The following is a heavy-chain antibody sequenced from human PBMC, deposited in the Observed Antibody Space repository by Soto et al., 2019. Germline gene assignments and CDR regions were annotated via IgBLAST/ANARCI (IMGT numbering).Heavy chain of an antibody. J-gene: IGHJ4*02. CDR1: GGTFSSYA. CDR3: ARPDCSGGSSYATSFDY. Sequence: QVQLVQSGAEVKKPGSSVKVSCKASGGTFSSYAISWVRQAPGQGLEWMGGIIPIFGTANYAQKFQGRVTITADESTSTAYMELSSLRSEDTAVYYCARPDCSGGSSYATSFDYWGQGTLVTVSS. CDR2: IIPIFGTA. D-gene: IGHD2-15*01. V-gene: IGHV1-69*01.